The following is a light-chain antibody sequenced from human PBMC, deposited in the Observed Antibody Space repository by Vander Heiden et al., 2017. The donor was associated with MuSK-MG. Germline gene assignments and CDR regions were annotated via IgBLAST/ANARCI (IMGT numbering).Light chain of an antibody. J-gene: IGKJ4*01. CDR1: QGITSY. CDR2: AAS. CDR3: QQLNSYPFT. Sequence: DIQMTHSPSSLSASVGDRVTITCRASQGITSYLAWYQQKPGKAPKLLIYAASTLQSGVPSRFSGSGSGTDFTLTISSLQPEDFATYYCQQLNSYPFTFGGGTKVDIK. V-gene: IGKV1-9*01.